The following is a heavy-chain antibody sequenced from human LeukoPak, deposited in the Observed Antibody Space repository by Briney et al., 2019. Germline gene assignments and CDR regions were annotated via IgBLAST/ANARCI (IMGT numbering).Heavy chain of an antibody. J-gene: IGHJ6*04. CDR1: GFTFSSYA. Sequence: PGRSLRLSCAASGFTFSSYAMHWVRQAPGKGLEGVAVISYDGSNKYYADSVKGRFTISRDNSKNTLYLQMNSLRAEDTAVYYCARDMSENPNYYYYGMDVWGKGTTVTVSS. D-gene: IGHD3-16*01. CDR3: ARDMSENPNYYYYGMDV. CDR2: ISYDGSNK. V-gene: IGHV3-30*04.